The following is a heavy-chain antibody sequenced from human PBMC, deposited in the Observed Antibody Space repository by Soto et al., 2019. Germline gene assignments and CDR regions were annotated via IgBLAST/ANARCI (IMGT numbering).Heavy chain of an antibody. Sequence: EVQLLESGGGLVQPGGSLRLSCAASGFTFSNYGMTWVRQAPGKGLEWVSGMSRDGGVTDYTDSVKGRFTISRDIAKNTLYLPMNSLRAEDTAVYYCAKIDKFNPQISGWANRFDYWGQGTMVTVSS. D-gene: IGHD6-19*01. CDR3: AKIDKFNPQISGWANRFDY. CDR2: MSRDGGVT. J-gene: IGHJ4*02. V-gene: IGHV3-23*01. CDR1: GFTFSNYG.